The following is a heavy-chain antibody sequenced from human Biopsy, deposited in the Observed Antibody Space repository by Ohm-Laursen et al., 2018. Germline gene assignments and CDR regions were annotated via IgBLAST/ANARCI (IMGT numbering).Heavy chain of an antibody. Sequence: SQTLSLTCPVSGGSFTGLYWSWIRQPPGKGLEWIGHISCTGYTSYNASLKSRVTISVDTSRNHFSLRLSSLTAADTAVYYCARGSNDSGGLYFPRWGQGTLLTVSS. CDR3: ARGSNDSGGLYFPR. D-gene: IGHD4-23*01. CDR2: ISCTGYT. J-gene: IGHJ4*02. CDR1: GGSFTGLY. V-gene: IGHV4-59*11.